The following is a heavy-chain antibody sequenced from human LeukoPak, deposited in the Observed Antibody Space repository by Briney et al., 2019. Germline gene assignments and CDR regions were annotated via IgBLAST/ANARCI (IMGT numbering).Heavy chain of an antibody. D-gene: IGHD1-26*01. V-gene: IGHV4-4*07. CDR3: ARGGASGNYGVFDY. CDR1: GGSIGSYY. CDR2: IHTTGST. Sequence: PSETLSLTCSVSGGSIGSYYWSWIRQPAGKGLEWIGRIHTTGSTNYNASLKSRVTMSIDTSQNQFSLRLTSLTAVDTAVYYCARGGASGNYGVFDYWGQGILVTVSS. J-gene: IGHJ4*02.